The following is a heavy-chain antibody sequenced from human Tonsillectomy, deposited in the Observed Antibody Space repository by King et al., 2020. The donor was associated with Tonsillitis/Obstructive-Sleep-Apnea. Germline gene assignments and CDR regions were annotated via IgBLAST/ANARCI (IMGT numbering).Heavy chain of an antibody. Sequence: VQLQQWGAGLLKPSETLSLTCAVYGGSFSGYYWSWIRQPPGKGLEWIGEINHSGSTNYNPSLKSRVTISVDTSKNQFSLKLSSVTAADTAVYHCARSSRDYDYIWGSYRDYYFDYWGQGTLVTVSS. D-gene: IGHD3-16*02. CDR3: ARSSRDYDYIWGSYRDYYFDY. V-gene: IGHV4-34*01. CDR1: GGSFSGYY. CDR2: INHSGST. J-gene: IGHJ4*02.